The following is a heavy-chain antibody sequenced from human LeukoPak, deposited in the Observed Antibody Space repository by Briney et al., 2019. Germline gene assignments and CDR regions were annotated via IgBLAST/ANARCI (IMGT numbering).Heavy chain of an antibody. CDR2: INHSGST. J-gene: IGHJ6*03. Sequence: SETLSLTCTVSSGSISTYYWSWIRQPPGKGLEWIGEINHSGSTNYNPSLKSRVTISVDTSKNQFSLKLSSVTAADTAVYYCARRVRDYGDFIYYYYYYMDVWGKGTTVTISS. D-gene: IGHD4-17*01. CDR3: ARRVRDYGDFIYYYYYYMDV. CDR1: SGSISTYY. V-gene: IGHV4-34*01.